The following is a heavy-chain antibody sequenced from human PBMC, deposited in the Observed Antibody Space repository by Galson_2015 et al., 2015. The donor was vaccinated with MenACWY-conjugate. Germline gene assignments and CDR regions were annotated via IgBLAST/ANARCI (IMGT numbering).Heavy chain of an antibody. D-gene: IGHD6-19*01. J-gene: IGHJ4*02. Sequence: SLRLSCAASGFTFGDYAMSWFRQAPGKGLEWVGFIRSKAYGGTTEYAASVKGRFTISRDDSKSIAYLQMNGLKTEDTAVYYCTRQGIAVAGTYGYWGQGTLVTVSS. CDR2: IRSKAYGGTT. CDR1: GFTFGDYA. CDR3: TRQGIAVAGTYGY. V-gene: IGHV3-49*03.